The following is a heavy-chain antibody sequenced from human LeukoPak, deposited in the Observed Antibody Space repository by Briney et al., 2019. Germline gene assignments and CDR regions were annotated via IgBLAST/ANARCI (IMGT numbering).Heavy chain of an antibody. CDR1: GFTFSSYW. D-gene: IGHD6-6*01. V-gene: IGHV3-7*01. J-gene: IGHJ4*02. CDR2: IKQDGSEK. CDR3: ASGGDSSSSDFDY. Sequence: GGSLRLSCAASGFTFSSYWMSWVRQAPGEGLEWVANIKQDGSEKYYVDSVKGRFTISRDNAKNSLYLQMNSLRAEDTAVYYCASGGDSSSSDFDYWGQGTLVTVSS.